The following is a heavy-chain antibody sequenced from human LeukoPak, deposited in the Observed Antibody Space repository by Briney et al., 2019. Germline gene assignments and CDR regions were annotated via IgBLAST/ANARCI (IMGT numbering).Heavy chain of an antibody. CDR1: GFTFSSYA. CDR3: ARGPPFSSGPDY. Sequence: GRSLRLSCAASGFTFSSYAMPWVRQASGKGLEWVAVISYDGSNKYYADSVKGRFTISRDNSKNTLYLQMNSLRAEDTAVYYCARGPPFSSGPDYWGQGTLVTVSS. D-gene: IGHD3-22*01. V-gene: IGHV3-30-3*01. CDR2: ISYDGSNK. J-gene: IGHJ4*02.